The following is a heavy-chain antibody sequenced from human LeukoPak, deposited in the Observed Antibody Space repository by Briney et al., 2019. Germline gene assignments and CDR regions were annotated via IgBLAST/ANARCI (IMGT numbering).Heavy chain of an antibody. D-gene: IGHD3-10*01. Sequence: SETLSLTCSVSGGSISSSSYYWGWIRQPPGKGLEWIGSIYYSGTTFYNPSLKSRVTISVDTSKNHFSLKLSSVTAADTAVYYCARHYGSGSWGAFDIWGQGTMVTVSS. CDR1: GGSISSSSYY. CDR2: IYYSGTT. V-gene: IGHV4-39*01. CDR3: ARHYGSGSWGAFDI. J-gene: IGHJ3*02.